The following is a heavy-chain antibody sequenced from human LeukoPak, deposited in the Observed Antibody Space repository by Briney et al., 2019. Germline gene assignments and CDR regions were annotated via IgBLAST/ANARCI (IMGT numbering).Heavy chain of an antibody. D-gene: IGHD3-22*01. CDR2: TYYSGST. Sequence: PSETLSLTCTVSGGSISSYYWSWIRQPPGKGLEWIGYTYYSGSTNYNPSLKSRVTISVDTSKNQFSLKLSSVTAADTAVYYCARIAGDYYDSSGYYPNWFDPWGQGTLVTVSS. CDR1: GGSISSYY. CDR3: ARIAGDYYDSSGYYPNWFDP. V-gene: IGHV4-59*01. J-gene: IGHJ5*02.